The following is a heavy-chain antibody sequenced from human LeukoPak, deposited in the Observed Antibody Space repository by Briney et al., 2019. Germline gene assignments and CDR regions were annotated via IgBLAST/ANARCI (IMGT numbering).Heavy chain of an antibody. CDR2: IYYSGST. Sequence: TSETLSLTCTVSGGSISSYYWGWIRQPPGKGLEWIGSIYYSGSTYYNPSLKSRVTISVDTSKNQFSLKLSSVTAADTAVYYCARVNRIMITFGGVITPWVIDYWGQGTLVTVSS. CDR1: GGSISSYY. CDR3: ARVNRIMITFGGVITPWVIDY. J-gene: IGHJ4*02. D-gene: IGHD3-16*01. V-gene: IGHV4-39*07.